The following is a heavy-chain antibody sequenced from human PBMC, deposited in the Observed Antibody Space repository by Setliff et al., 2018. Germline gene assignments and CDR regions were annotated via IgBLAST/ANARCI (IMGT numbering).Heavy chain of an antibody. D-gene: IGHD6-6*01. J-gene: IGHJ6*03. CDR2: INPNSGGT. CDR3: AREGVDSRSSTDYRYYMDV. Sequence: ASVKVSCKASGYTFTGYYMHWVRQAPGQGLEWMGWINPNSGGTNPAQKFQGRVTMTRDTSISTAYMELSSLRSDDTAVYYCAREGVDSRSSTDYRYYMDVWGKGTTVTVSS. CDR1: GYTFTGYY. V-gene: IGHV1-2*02.